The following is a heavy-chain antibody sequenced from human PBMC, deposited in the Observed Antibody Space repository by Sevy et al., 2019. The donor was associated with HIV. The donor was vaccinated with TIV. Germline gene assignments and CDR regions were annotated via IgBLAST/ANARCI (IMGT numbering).Heavy chain of an antibody. Sequence: GGSLRLSCAASGFTVSSNYMSWVRQAPGKGLEWVSVIYSGGSTYYADSVKGRFTSSRDNSKNTLYLQMNSLSAEDTAVYYCARGWGDRSGYYPLDYWGQGTLVTVSS. CDR2: IYSGGST. D-gene: IGHD3-22*01. J-gene: IGHJ4*02. CDR1: GFTVSSNY. CDR3: ARGWGDRSGYYPLDY. V-gene: IGHV3-66*01.